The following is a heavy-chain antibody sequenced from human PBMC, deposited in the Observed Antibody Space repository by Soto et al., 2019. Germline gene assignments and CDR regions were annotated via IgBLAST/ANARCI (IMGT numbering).Heavy chain of an antibody. V-gene: IGHV1-69*06. CDR1: GGTFSSYA. Sequence: QVQLVQSGAEVKKPGSSVKVSCKASGGTFSSYAISWVRQAPGQGPEWMGGINPIFGTANNAQKYQARVTITANKSTITANMELSSLRSKDTAVYSCARAPIAAAGKGCFDPWGQGTLVTVSS. D-gene: IGHD6-13*01. CDR3: ARAPIAAAGKGCFDP. J-gene: IGHJ5*02. CDR2: INPIFGTA.